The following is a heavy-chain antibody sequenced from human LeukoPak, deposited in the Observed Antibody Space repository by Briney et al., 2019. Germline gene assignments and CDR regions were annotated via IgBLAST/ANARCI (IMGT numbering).Heavy chain of an antibody. D-gene: IGHD6-13*01. J-gene: IGHJ4*02. CDR3: ARARRLAAAGRRGSCYFDY. CDR1: GGSISSYY. Sequence: MPSETLSLACTVSGGSISSYYWSWIRQPPGKGLEWIGEINHSGSTNYNPSLKSRVTISVDTSKNQFSLKLSSVTAADTAVYYCARARRLAAAGRRGSCYFDYWGQGTLVTVSS. CDR2: INHSGST. V-gene: IGHV4-34*01.